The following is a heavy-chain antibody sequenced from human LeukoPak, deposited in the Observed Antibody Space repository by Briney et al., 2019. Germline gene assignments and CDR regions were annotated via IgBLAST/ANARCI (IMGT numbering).Heavy chain of an antibody. V-gene: IGHV4-39*01. D-gene: IGHD2-8*01. J-gene: IGHJ4*02. CDR1: GGSISSTTYY. CDR3: ARDRACSNGICSYFDY. CDR2: IYYSGST. Sequence: SETLSLTCIVSGGSISSTTYYWGWIRQPPGKGLEWIRAIYYSGSTWYNPSLKSRVTVSADTSKNQFSLKLTSVTAADTAVYYCARDRACSNGICSYFDYWGQGTVVT.